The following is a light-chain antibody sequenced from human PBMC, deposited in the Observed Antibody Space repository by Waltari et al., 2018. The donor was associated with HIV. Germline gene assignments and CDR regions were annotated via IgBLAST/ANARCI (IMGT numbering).Light chain of an antibody. J-gene: IGKJ5*01. V-gene: IGKV3-20*01. CDR2: GAS. CDR3: QQYGSSRST. CDR1: QSVSSSY. Sequence: EIVLTQSPGTLSLSPGERATLACRASQSVSSSYLAWYQQKPGQAPRLLIYGASSRATGIPERFSGSGSGTDFTLTISRLEPEDFGVYYCQQYGSSRSTFGQGTRLEIK.